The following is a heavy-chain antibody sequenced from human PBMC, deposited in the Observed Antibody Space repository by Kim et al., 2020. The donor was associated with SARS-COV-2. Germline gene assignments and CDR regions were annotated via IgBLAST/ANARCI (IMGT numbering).Heavy chain of an antibody. J-gene: IGHJ4*02. Sequence: ASVKVSCKASGYTFTSYGISWVRQAPGQGLEWMGWISAYNGNTNYAQKLQGRVTMTTDTSTSTAYMELRSLRSDDTAVYYCARGPRYFDWLFGRAPMGFWGQGTLVTVSS. D-gene: IGHD3-9*01. CDR2: ISAYNGNT. V-gene: IGHV1-18*01. CDR3: ARGPRYFDWLFGRAPMGF. CDR1: GYTFTSYG.